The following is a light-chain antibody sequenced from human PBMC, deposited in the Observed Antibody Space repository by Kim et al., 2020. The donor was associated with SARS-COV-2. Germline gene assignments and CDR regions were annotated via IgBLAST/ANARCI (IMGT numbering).Light chain of an antibody. V-gene: IGLV3-9*01. Sequence: SVALGQTASITCGGNNSGTYNVHWYQLKPGQAPVMVIYRDDNRPSGIPERFSGSNSGHTATLTIRRAQSGDEADYYCQVWTSTTAVFGTGTKVTVL. CDR2: RDD. CDR1: NSGTYN. J-gene: IGLJ1*01. CDR3: QVWTSTTAV.